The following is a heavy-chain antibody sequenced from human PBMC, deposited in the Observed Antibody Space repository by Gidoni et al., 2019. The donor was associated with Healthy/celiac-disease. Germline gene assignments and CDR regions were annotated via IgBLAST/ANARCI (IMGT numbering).Heavy chain of an antibody. Sequence: EVQLVESGGGLVQPGRSLRLSCAASGFTFDAYAMHWVRQAPGKGLEWVSGISWNSGSIGYADSVKGRFTISRDNAKNSLYLQMNSLRAEDTALYYCAKDIKVSSPYYYGMDVWGQGTTVTVSS. J-gene: IGHJ6*02. CDR1: GFTFDAYA. CDR2: ISWNSGSI. V-gene: IGHV3-9*01. CDR3: AKDIKVSSPYYYGMDV. D-gene: IGHD3-10*01.